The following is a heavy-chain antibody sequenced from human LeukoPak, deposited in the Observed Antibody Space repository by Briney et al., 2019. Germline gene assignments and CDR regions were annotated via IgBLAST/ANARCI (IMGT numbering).Heavy chain of an antibody. CDR1: GGSFSGYY. V-gene: IGHV4-34*01. Sequence: SETLSLTCAVYGGSFSGYYWSWIRQPPGKGLEWIGEINHSGSTNYNPSLKSRVTISVDTSKNQFSLKLNSVTAADTAVYYCARRRSLRYFDWLLTADWFDPWGQGTLVTVSS. D-gene: IGHD3-9*01. CDR3: ARRRSLRYFDWLLTADWFDP. J-gene: IGHJ5*02. CDR2: INHSGST.